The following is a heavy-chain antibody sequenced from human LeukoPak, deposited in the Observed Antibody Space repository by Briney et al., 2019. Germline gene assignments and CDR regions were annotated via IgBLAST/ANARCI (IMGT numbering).Heavy chain of an antibody. J-gene: IGHJ4*02. CDR2: ISGYNGNT. Sequence: GASVKVSCKASGYTFSSYGIAWGRQAPGQGLEWMGWISGYNGNTNYAQKLQGRVSITTDTSTTTAYMELRSLTSDDTALYYCARSSLGTITAGPFDYWGQGTLVTVSS. CDR3: ARSSLGTITAGPFDY. CDR1: GYTFSSYG. V-gene: IGHV1-18*01. D-gene: IGHD5-12*01.